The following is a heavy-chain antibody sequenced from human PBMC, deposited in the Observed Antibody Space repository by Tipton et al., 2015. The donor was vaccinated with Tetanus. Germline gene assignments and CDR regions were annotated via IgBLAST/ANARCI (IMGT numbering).Heavy chain of an antibody. CDR1: GYSFPNYY. CDR2: IHPGDSIA. V-gene: IGHV5-51*01. D-gene: IGHD1/OR15-1a*01. CDR3: ARRRTNTNLFFWYES. J-gene: IGHJ5*01. Sequence: VQLVQSGAEVKKPGESLKISCKASGYSFPNYYIAWVRHMPGKGLEWMGTIHPGDSIAETSPSFRGQVTISADKSINTAYLQWSSLKASDTAIYYCARRRTNTNLFFWYESWGQGTLVAVSS.